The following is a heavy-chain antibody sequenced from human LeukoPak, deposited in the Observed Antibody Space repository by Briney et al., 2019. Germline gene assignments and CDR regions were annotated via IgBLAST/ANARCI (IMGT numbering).Heavy chain of an antibody. CDR1: GFTFSSYA. D-gene: IGHD3-22*01. Sequence: GGSLRLSCAASGFTFSSYAMSWVRQAPGKGLEWVSGISGDGGSTYYADSVKGRFTISRDNSKNTLYLQMNSLRAEDTAVYYCARGRFNYDSTGYSSFYYWGQGTLVTVSS. CDR3: ARGRFNYDSTGYSSFYY. J-gene: IGHJ4*02. CDR2: ISGDGGST. V-gene: IGHV3-23*01.